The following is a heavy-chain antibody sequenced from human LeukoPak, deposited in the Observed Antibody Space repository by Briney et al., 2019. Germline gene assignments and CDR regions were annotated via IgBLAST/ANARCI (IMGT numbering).Heavy chain of an antibody. D-gene: IGHD1-26*01. Sequence: GRSLRLSCAASGFTFDDYAMHWVRQAPGKGLEWVSGISWNSGSIGYADSAKGRFTVSRDNAKNSLYLQMNSLRAEDTALYYCAKGGGVIRVNIFDYWGQGTLVTVSS. CDR1: GFTFDDYA. CDR2: ISWNSGSI. V-gene: IGHV3-9*01. J-gene: IGHJ4*02. CDR3: AKGGGVIRVNIFDY.